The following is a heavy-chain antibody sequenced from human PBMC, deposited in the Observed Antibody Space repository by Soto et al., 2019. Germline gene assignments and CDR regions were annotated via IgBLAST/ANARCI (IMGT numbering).Heavy chain of an antibody. J-gene: IGHJ6*03. D-gene: IGHD3-10*01. CDR2: INHSGST. Sequence: QVQLQQWGAGLLKPSETLSLTCAVYGGSFSGYYWSWIRQPPGKGLEWIGEINHSGSTNYNPSLKSRVTISVDTSKNQFSLELSSVTAADTAVYYCARIILGSNVAYYYYMDVWGKGTTVTVSS. CDR1: GGSFSGYY. V-gene: IGHV4-34*01. CDR3: ARIILGSNVAYYYYMDV.